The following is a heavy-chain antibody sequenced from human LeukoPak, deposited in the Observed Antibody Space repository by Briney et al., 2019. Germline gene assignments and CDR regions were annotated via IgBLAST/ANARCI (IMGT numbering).Heavy chain of an antibody. CDR2: ISYDGSNK. Sequence: PGGSLRLSCAASGFTFSSYGTHWVRQAPGKGLEWVAVISYDGSNKYYADSVKGRFTISRDNSKNTLYLQMNSLRAEDTAVYYCAKDIVGYCSGGSCYSEAFDIWGQGTMVTVSS. CDR3: AKDIVGYCSGGSCYSEAFDI. CDR1: GFTFSSYG. V-gene: IGHV3-30*18. J-gene: IGHJ3*02. D-gene: IGHD2-15*01.